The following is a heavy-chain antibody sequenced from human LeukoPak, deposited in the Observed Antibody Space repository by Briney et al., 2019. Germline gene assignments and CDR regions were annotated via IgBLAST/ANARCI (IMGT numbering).Heavy chain of an antibody. V-gene: IGHV4-30-4*08. Sequence: SETLSLTCTVSGGSISSGDYYWSWIRQPPGKGLEWIGYIYYSGSTYYNPSLKSRVTISVDTSKNQFSLKLSSVTAADTAVYYCARGYYDILTGYWGGVDYWGQGTLVTVSS. J-gene: IGHJ4*02. D-gene: IGHD3-9*01. CDR1: GGSISSGDYY. CDR3: ARGYYDILTGYWGGVDY. CDR2: IYYSGST.